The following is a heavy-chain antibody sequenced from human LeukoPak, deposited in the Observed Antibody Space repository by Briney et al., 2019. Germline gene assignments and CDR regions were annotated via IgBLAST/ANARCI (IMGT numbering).Heavy chain of an antibody. J-gene: IGHJ4*02. Sequence: PGGSLRLSCAASGFTFSSYAMNWVRQAPGKGLEWVSAINGGGGSTYYADSVKGRFTISRDNSKHTLYLQMNSLRAEDTAVYYCSKWKAIVLVPAARSPIDYWGQGTLVTVSS. CDR1: GFTFSSYA. D-gene: IGHD2-2*01. CDR2: INGGGGST. CDR3: SKWKAIVLVPAARSPIDY. V-gene: IGHV3-23*01.